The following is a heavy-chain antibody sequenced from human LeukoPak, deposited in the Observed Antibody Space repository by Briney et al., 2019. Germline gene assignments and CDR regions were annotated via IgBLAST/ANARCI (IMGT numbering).Heavy chain of an antibody. CDR1: GLTFSNYG. V-gene: IGHV3-30*02. Sequence: GGSLRLSCALCGLTFSNYGMHWVRQAPGKGLEWVAFIRYDGSNKYYADSVKGRFTIPRDNSKNTLYLQMNSLRAEDTAVYYCAKDHTSGWSTLSYFDLWGRGTLVTVSS. D-gene: IGHD6-19*01. J-gene: IGHJ2*01. CDR2: IRYDGSNK. CDR3: AKDHTSGWSTLSYFDL.